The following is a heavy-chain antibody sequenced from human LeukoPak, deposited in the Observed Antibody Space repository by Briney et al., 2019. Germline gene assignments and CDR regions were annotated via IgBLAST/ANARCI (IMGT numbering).Heavy chain of an antibody. CDR1: GGSISSSIYY. D-gene: IGHD3-9*01. V-gene: IGHV4-39*07. J-gene: IGHJ4*02. CDR2: IYYSGST. CDR3: AREGSGYYDILTHYYFDY. Sequence: PSETLSLTCTVSGGSISSSIYYWGWIRQPPGKGLEWIGSIYYSGSTYYNPSLKSRVTMSVDTSKSQFSLKLSSVTAADTAVYYCAREGSGYYDILTHYYFDYWSQGTLVTVSS.